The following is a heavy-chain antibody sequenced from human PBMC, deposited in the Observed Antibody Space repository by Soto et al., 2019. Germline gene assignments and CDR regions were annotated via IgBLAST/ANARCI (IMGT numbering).Heavy chain of an antibody. CDR3: ARDIMGTNYYYYYTDV. J-gene: IGHJ6*03. Sequence: SETLSLTCTVSGGSISSYYWSWIRQPPGKGLEWIGYIYYSGSTNYNPSLKSRVTISVDTSKNQFSLKLSSVTAADTAVYYCARDIMGTNYYYYYTDVLGQGTTVTVSS. D-gene: IGHD2-8*01. V-gene: IGHV4-59*01. CDR2: IYYSGST. CDR1: GGSISSYY.